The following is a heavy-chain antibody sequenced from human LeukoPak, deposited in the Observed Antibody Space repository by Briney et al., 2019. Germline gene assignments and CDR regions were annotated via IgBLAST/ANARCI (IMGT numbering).Heavy chain of an antibody. CDR1: GYTFTSYG. V-gene: IGHV1-18*01. CDR3: ATSIAVAGITGFDP. Sequence: ASVKVSCKASGYTFTSYGISWVRQAPGQGLEWMGWISAYNGNTNYAQKLQGRVTMTTDTSTSTAYMELSSLRSEDTAVYYCATSIAVAGITGFDPWGQGTLVTVSS. CDR2: ISAYNGNT. D-gene: IGHD6-19*01. J-gene: IGHJ5*02.